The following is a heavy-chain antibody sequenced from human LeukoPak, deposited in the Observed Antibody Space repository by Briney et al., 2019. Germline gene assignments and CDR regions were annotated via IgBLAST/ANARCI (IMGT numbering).Heavy chain of an antibody. D-gene: IGHD4-17*01. J-gene: IGHJ4*02. V-gene: IGHV3-23*01. CDR3: AKDSAVTPFYFEY. Sequence: GESLRLSCAASGFTFSSYAMSWVRRAPGKGLEWVSGISGSGGSTHYADSVKGRFTISRDNSKNTLYLQMSSLRAEDTAVYYCAKDSAVTPFYFEYWGQGTLVAVSS. CDR1: GFTFSSYA. CDR2: ISGSGGST.